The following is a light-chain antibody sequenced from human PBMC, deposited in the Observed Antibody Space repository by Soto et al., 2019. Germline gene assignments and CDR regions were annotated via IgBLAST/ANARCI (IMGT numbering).Light chain of an antibody. V-gene: IGKV3-11*01. CDR3: QQRNYWQVT. J-gene: IGKJ5*01. CDR1: QSVDGY. Sequence: LTQSPSSLSASVGDRVTITCRASQSVDGYLAWYLQKPGQVPRLLIYDVSNRATGLPARFSGSGAGTDFTLTISSLEPEDFAVYYCQQRNYWQVTFGHGTRLEIK. CDR2: DVS.